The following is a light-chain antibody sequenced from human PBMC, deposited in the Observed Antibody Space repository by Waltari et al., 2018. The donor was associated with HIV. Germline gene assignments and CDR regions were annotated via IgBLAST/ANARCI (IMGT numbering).Light chain of an antibody. J-gene: IGLJ2*01. Sequence: QSALTQPRSVSGSPGQSVTISCTGTSSDVGGYHYVSWYQQHPGKAPKLMIYYVSKRPPGVPDRFSGSKSGNTAFLTISGLQAEDEDDYYCCSYAGSYTFVVFGGGTKLTVL. CDR1: SSDVGGYHY. CDR3: CSYAGSYTFVV. CDR2: YVS. V-gene: IGLV2-11*01.